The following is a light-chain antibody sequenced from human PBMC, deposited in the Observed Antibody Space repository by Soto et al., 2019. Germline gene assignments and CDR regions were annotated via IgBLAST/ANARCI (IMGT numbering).Light chain of an antibody. CDR2: VAS. CDR1: QSVNSN. CDR3: QQYNNWPLT. V-gene: IGKV3-15*01. Sequence: EIAMTQSPATLSVPPGERATLSCRATQSVNSNLAWYQQKPGQAPMLLIYVASTRATGIPARFSGSGSGTECTVAISSLQSEDFAVYYCQQYNNWPLTFGGGTKVEIK. J-gene: IGKJ4*01.